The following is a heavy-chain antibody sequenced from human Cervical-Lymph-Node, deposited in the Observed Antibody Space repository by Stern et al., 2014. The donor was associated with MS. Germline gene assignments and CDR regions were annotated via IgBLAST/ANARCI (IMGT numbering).Heavy chain of an antibody. V-gene: IGHV4-4*02. J-gene: IGHJ4*02. Sequence: VQLVESGPGLVKPSETLSLSCAASGGSVSSSNWWSWVRQPPGKGPELIWAIYHSGSTHYNHSLKSRFTMSVDKSRNPFSLNLSSMAAADTAVYYCASKTGYNYGQFDYWGQGTLVTVSS. CDR3: ASKTGYNYGQFDY. D-gene: IGHD5-18*01. CDR2: IYHSGST. CDR1: GGSVSSSNW.